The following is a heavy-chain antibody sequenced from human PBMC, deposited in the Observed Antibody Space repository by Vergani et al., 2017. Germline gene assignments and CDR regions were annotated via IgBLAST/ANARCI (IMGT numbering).Heavy chain of an antibody. CDR1: GFTFSSYA. J-gene: IGHJ4*02. V-gene: IGHV3-48*01. Sequence: EVQLVESGGRLVQRGGSLRLSCAASGFTFSSYAMNWVRQAPGRGLEWISYISSSSTTIFYADSVRGRFTISRDNAKNSLYLQLNSLRAEDTAVYYCAKDGGDYWGQGTLVTVSS. CDR2: ISSSSTTI. D-gene: IGHD3-16*01. CDR3: AKDGGDY.